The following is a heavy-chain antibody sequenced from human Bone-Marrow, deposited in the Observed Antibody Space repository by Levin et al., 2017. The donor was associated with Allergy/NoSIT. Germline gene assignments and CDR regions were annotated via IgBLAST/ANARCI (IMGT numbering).Heavy chain of an antibody. V-gene: IGHV3-23*01. CDR2: LSGRGRDT. CDR3: AKAIVGYCSGGKCEDAFDF. D-gene: IGHD2-15*01. CDR1: GFSFPDYA. J-gene: IGHJ3*01. Sequence: GESLKISCAASGFSFPDYAMSWVRQAPGKGLEWVSGLSGRGRDTFYADSVEGRFTISRDNSKYTVYLQMNSLRAEDTAVYYCAKAIVGYCSGGKCEDAFDFWGQGTLVTVPS.